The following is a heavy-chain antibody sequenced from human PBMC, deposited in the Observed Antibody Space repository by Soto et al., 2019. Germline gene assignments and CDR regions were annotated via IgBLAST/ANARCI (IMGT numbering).Heavy chain of an antibody. CDR3: ARERFSGGWDYNFLGWFDP. CDR2: IIPIFGTA. V-gene: IGHV1-69*13. J-gene: IGHJ5*02. D-gene: IGHD3-3*01. CDR1: GGTFSSYA. Sequence: SVKVSCRASGGTFSSYASSWVRQAPGRGLEWMGGIIPIFGTANYAQKFQGRVTITADESTSTAYMELSSLRSEDTAVYYCARERFSGGWDYNFLGWFDPLGQGTLVTLCS.